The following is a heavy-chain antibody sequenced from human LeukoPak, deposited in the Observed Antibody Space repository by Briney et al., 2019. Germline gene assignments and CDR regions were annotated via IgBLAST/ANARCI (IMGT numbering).Heavy chain of an antibody. D-gene: IGHD6-6*01. CDR1: GFTFSDYN. CDR3: AKEPAALYSSSSGGASYYFDY. Sequence: GGSLRLSCAASGFTFSDYNMNWVRQSPEKGLEWVSSITSGTTYIYYADSVRGRFTLSRDNAKNSLYLQMNSLRAEDTAVYYCAKEPAALYSSSSGGASYYFDYWGQGTLVTVSS. J-gene: IGHJ4*02. V-gene: IGHV3-21*04. CDR2: ITSGTTYI.